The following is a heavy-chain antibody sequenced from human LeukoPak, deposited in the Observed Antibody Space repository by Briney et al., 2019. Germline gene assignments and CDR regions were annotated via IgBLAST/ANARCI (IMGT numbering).Heavy chain of an antibody. V-gene: IGHV4-59*01. D-gene: IGHD6-25*01. CDR1: GGSISSYY. CDR3: ARGAAPYYFDY. J-gene: IGHJ4*02. CDR2: IYYSGST. Sequence: SETLSLTCTVSGGSISSYYWSWIRQPPGKGLEWIGYIYYSGSTNYNPFLKSRVTISVDTSKNQFPLKLSSVTAADTAVYYCARGAAPYYFDYWGQGTLVTVSS.